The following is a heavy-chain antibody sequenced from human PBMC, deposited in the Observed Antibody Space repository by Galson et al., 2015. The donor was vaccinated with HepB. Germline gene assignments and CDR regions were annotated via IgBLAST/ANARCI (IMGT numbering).Heavy chain of an antibody. CDR2: IIPIFGTA. CDR1: GGTFSSYA. J-gene: IGHJ4*02. D-gene: IGHD3-9*01. CDR3: ARCPPDYDILTGYYNRGGYYFDY. V-gene: IGHV1-69*13. Sequence: SVKVSCKASGGTFSSYAISWVRQAPGQGLEWMGGIIPIFGTANYAQKFQGRVTITADESTSTAYMELSSLRSEDTAVYYCARCPPDYDILTGYYNRGGYYFDYWGQGTLVTVSS.